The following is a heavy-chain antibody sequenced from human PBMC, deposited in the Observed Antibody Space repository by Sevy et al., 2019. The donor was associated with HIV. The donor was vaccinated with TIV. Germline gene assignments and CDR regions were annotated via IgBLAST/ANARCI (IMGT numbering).Heavy chain of an antibody. Sequence: GESLKISCAASGFTFSSYWMNWIRQAPGKGLEWVANIKQDGSEKYYVDSVKGRFTISRDNAKNSLSLEMNTLRAEDTAVYYCATSGGETWGQGTLVTVSS. CDR3: ATSGGET. J-gene: IGHJ5*02. CDR1: GFTFSSYW. CDR2: IKQDGSEK. D-gene: IGHD3-16*01. V-gene: IGHV3-7*01.